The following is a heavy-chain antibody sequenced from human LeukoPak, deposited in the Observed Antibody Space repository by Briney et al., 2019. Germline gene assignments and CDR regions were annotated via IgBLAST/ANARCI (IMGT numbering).Heavy chain of an antibody. CDR2: IRTRSSYI. D-gene: IGHD6-13*01. CDR3: ASLIEAGRADY. V-gene: IGHV3-21*01. J-gene: IGHJ4*02. CDR1: GFTFSSYS. Sequence: GGSLRLSCAASGFTFSSYSMNWVRQAPGKGLEWVSSIRTRSSYIYYADSVRGRFTISRDNAKNSVYLQMNSLRVEDTAVYYCASLIEAGRADYWGQGTLVTVSS.